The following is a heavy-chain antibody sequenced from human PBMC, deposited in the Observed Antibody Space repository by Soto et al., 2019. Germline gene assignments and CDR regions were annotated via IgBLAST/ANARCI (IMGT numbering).Heavy chain of an antibody. Sequence: PSETLFLTCTVSGGSISSGGYYWSWIRQHPGKGLEWIGYIYYSGSTYYNPSLKSRVTISVDTSKNQFSLKLSSVTAADTAVYYCARGAGTYYYGSGSQPTYFDYWGQGTLVTVSS. CDR2: IYYSGST. D-gene: IGHD3-10*01. CDR1: GGSISSGGYY. CDR3: ARGAGTYYYGSGSQPTYFDY. J-gene: IGHJ4*02. V-gene: IGHV4-31*03.